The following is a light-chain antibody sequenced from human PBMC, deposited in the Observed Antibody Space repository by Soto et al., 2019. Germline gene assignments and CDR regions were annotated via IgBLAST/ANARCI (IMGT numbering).Light chain of an antibody. CDR1: QSVSSNY. CDR2: GAS. V-gene: IGKV3-20*01. CDR3: QQYGSSYPWT. Sequence: EIVLAQSRGTLSLSPEERATLSCRAGQSVSSNYLAWYQQKPGQAPRLLIYGASSRATGIPDRFSGSGSGTDFTLTIRRLEPEDFAVYYCQQYGSSYPWTFGQGTKVDIK. J-gene: IGKJ1*01.